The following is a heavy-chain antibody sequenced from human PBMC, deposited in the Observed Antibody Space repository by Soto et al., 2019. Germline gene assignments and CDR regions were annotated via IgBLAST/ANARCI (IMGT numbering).Heavy chain of an antibody. Sequence: ASVKVSCKASGYTFTGYYMHWVRQAPGQGLEKMGWINPNSGGTNYAQKFQGWVTMTSDTSISTAYMELSRLRSDDTAVYYCARDRSSTSGFAFDILGQGTMVTVS. CDR1: GYTFTGYY. CDR3: ARDRSSTSGFAFDI. CDR2: INPNSGGT. D-gene: IGHD2-2*01. V-gene: IGHV1-2*04. J-gene: IGHJ3*02.